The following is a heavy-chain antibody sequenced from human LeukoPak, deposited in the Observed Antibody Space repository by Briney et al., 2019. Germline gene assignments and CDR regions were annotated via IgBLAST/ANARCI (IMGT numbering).Heavy chain of an antibody. J-gene: IGHJ3*02. D-gene: IGHD6-19*01. V-gene: IGHV5-51*01. CDR2: IYPGDSDT. CDR1: GYSFTSYW. CDR3: ARPNSGWPSDAFDI. Sequence: GESLKISCKGSGYSFTSYWIGWVRQMPGKGLEWMGIIYPGDSDTRYSPSFQGQVTISADEPTRTAYLQWRSLKASDTAIYYCARPNSGWPSDAFDIWGQGTLVTVSS.